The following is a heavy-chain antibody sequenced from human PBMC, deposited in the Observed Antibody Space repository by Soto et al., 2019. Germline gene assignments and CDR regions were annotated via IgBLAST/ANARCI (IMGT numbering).Heavy chain of an antibody. CDR2: ISAYNGNT. Sequence: GSLTGSCSASAYTFTRYGISWVRQAAGQGLEWMGWISAYNGNTNYAQKLQGRVTMTTDTSTSTAYMGLRSLRSDDTAVYYCAGDSYGYSYYYGMDVWGQGTTVTVSS. V-gene: IGHV1-18*01. J-gene: IGHJ6*02. CDR1: AYTFTRYG. D-gene: IGHD5-18*01. CDR3: AGDSYGYSYYYGMDV.